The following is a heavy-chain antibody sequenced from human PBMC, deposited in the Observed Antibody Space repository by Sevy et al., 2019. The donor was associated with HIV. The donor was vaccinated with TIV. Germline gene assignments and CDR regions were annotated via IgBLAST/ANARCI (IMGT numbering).Heavy chain of an antibody. V-gene: IGHV1-24*01. D-gene: IGHD3-22*01. CDR1: GYTLTKLG. CDR2: FDPEDGET. CDR3: ATTKDYYESSGSPFDY. Sequence: ASVKVSCKVSGYTLTKLGMHWVRQAPGKGLVWMGSFDPEDGETIYAQKFQGRLTMTEDTSTDTAYMDLSSLRSEDTAVYFCATTKDYYESSGSPFDYWGQGTVVTVSS. J-gene: IGHJ4*02.